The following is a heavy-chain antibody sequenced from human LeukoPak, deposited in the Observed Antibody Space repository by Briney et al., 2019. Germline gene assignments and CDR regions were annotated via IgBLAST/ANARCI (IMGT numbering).Heavy chain of an antibody. CDR3: AREYYGSGSYYDGYYFDF. CDR1: GDTFNSYA. D-gene: IGHD3-10*01. V-gene: IGHV1-69*06. J-gene: IGHJ4*02. CDR2: TIPAFGTT. Sequence: SVKVSCKVSGDTFNSYAVAWERQAPGQGLEWMGLTIPAFGTTHYAQRFQGRVTITSDKSTTTAYMELGSLRSEDAAVYYCAREYYGSGSYYDGYYFDFWGQGTLVTVSS.